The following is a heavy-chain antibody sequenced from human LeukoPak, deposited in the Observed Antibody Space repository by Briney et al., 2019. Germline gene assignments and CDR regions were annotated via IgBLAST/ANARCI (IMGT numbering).Heavy chain of an antibody. Sequence: GGSLRLSCAASGFTFSSYGMHWVRQAPGKGLEWVAFIRNDGSNKYYADSVKGRFTISRDNSKNTLYLQMNSLRAEDTAVYYCAKDPRPPFWSGYYAGYFDYWGQGTLVTVSS. J-gene: IGHJ4*02. CDR2: IRNDGSNK. CDR1: GFTFSSYG. V-gene: IGHV3-30*02. D-gene: IGHD3-3*01. CDR3: AKDPRPPFWSGYYAGYFDY.